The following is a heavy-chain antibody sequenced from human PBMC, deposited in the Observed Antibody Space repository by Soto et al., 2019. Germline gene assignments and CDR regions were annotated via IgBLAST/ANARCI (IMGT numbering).Heavy chain of an antibody. CDR3: ARDSGAKLSSS. V-gene: IGHV1-69*13. Sequence: SVKVSCKASGGTFSSYRINWVRQAPGQGLEWVGGIVPIYRTADYAQKFQGRVTITADESARTAYLEVRSLKSQDTAVYYCARDSGAKLSSSWGQGPIGTVSP. CDR1: GGTFSSYR. CDR2: IVPIYRTA. D-gene: IGHD6-13*01. J-gene: IGHJ4*02.